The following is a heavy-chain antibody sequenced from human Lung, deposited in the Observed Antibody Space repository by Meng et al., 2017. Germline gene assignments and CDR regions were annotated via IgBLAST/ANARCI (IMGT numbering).Heavy chain of an antibody. Sequence: GESLKISCAASGFTVSSNYMSCVRQAPGKGLEWVSVIYSGVSTYYADSVKGRFTISRDNSKNTLYLQMNSLRAEDTAVYYCARGDAFDIWGQGTMVTVSS. CDR1: GFTVSSNY. J-gene: IGHJ3*02. CDR2: IYSGVST. V-gene: IGHV3-53*01. CDR3: ARGDAFDI.